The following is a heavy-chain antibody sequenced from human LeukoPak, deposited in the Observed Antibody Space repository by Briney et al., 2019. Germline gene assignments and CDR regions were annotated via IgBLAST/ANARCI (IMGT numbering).Heavy chain of an antibody. Sequence: PGGSLRLSCAASGFTFSSYAMSWVRQAPGKGLEWVSAISGSGGGTYYADSVKGRFTISRDNSKNTLYLQMNSLRAEDTAVYYCAKHAYYYDSSGYYLPYFDYWGQGTLVTVSS. V-gene: IGHV3-23*01. J-gene: IGHJ4*02. D-gene: IGHD3-22*01. CDR1: GFTFSSYA. CDR3: AKHAYYYDSSGYYLPYFDY. CDR2: ISGSGGGT.